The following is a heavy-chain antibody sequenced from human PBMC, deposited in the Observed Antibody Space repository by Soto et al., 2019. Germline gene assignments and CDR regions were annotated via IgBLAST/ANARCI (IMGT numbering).Heavy chain of an antibody. CDR1: GFSFRDFA. J-gene: IGHJ6*02. V-gene: IGHV3-23*01. D-gene: IGHD2-2*01. CDR3: ARGGCFITTCRLMDV. Sequence: GGSLRLSCAASGFSFRDFAMSWVRQAPGKGLEWVSGISGGAGDTHYADSVKGRFTISRDNSKNTLYLQMNSLRAEDTAIYYCARGGCFITTCRLMDVWGQGTTVTVSS. CDR2: ISGGAGDT.